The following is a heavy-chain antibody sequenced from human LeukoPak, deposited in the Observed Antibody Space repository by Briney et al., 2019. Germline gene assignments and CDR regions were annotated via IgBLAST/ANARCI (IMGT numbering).Heavy chain of an antibody. CDR2: ISAYNGNT. CDR1: GYTFTSYG. J-gene: IGHJ6*02. Sequence: ASVKVSCKASGYTFTSYGISWVRQAPGQGLEWMGWISAYNGNTNYAQKLQGRVTMTTDTSTSTAYMELRSLRSDDTAVYYCARVGPRGSGTEWVEYYYYGMDVWGQGTTVTVSS. D-gene: IGHD3-10*01. CDR3: ARVGPRGSGTEWVEYYYYGMDV. V-gene: IGHV1-18*01.